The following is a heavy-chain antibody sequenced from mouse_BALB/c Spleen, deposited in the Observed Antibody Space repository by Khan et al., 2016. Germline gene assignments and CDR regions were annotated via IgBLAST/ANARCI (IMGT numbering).Heavy chain of an antibody. Sequence: QVQLQQSGAELVRPGTSVKISCKASGYAFTNYWLGWVKQRPGHGLEWIGDIYPGSGNTYYNEKFKGKATLTADKSSSTAYMQLSSLTSEDSAVYFCARLGLTTVVEDYAMDYWGQGTSVTVSS. CDR1: GYAFTNYW. J-gene: IGHJ4*01. V-gene: IGHV1-63*01. CDR3: ARLGLTTVVEDYAMDY. D-gene: IGHD1-1*01. CDR2: IYPGSGNT.